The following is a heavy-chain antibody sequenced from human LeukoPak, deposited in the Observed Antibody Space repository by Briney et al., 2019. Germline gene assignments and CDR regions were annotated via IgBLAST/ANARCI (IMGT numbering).Heavy chain of an antibody. Sequence: SETLSLTCAVSGYSISSGYYWGWIRQPPGKGLEWIGSIYHSGSTYYNPSLKSRVTISVDTSKNQFSLQLSSVTAADTAVYYCARPIYYDSSGYLYWGQGTLVTVSS. CDR1: GYSISSGYY. D-gene: IGHD3-22*01. J-gene: IGHJ4*02. V-gene: IGHV4-38-2*01. CDR3: ARPIYYDSSGYLY. CDR2: IYHSGST.